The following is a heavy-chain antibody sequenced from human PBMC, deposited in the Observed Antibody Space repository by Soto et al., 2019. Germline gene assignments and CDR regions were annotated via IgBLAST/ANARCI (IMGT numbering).Heavy chain of an antibody. Sequence: ESGGDLVQPGGSLRLSCAASGFTLSAYWMTWVRQAPGKGLEWVANINRDGSKKSYLDSVRGRFTISRDNVGNSLYRQMDSLRADDTALYYCARDVSTGSSSLYLDAFDIWGQGTMVTVSS. CDR1: GFTLSAYW. CDR3: ARDVSTGSSSLYLDAFDI. CDR2: INRDGSKK. D-gene: IGHD6-13*01. J-gene: IGHJ3*02. V-gene: IGHV3-7*05.